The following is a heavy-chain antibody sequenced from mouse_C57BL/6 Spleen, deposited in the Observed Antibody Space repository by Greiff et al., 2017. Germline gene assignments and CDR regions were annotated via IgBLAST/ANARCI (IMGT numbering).Heavy chain of an antibody. J-gene: IGHJ2*01. Sequence: QVQLQQPGAELVKPGASVKLSCKASGYTFTSYWMQWVKQRPGQGLEWIGEIDPSDSYTNYNQKFKGKATFTVDTSSSTAYMQLSSLTSEDSAVYYCARGRSDGLRQDFDYWGQGTTLTVSS. CDR2: IDPSDSYT. CDR1: GYTFTSYW. V-gene: IGHV1-50*01. D-gene: IGHD2-3*01. CDR3: ARGRSDGLRQDFDY.